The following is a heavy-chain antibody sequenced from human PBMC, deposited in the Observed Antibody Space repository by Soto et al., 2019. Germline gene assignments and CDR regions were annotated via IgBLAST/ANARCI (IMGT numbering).Heavy chain of an antibody. D-gene: IGHD3-3*01. CDR1: GYTFTSYA. CDR3: ARGDLYDFWSGYFDY. CDR2: INAGNGNT. J-gene: IGHJ4*02. Sequence: QVQLVQSGAEVKKTGASVKVSCKASGYTFTSYAMHWVRQAPGQRLEWMGWINAGNGNTKYSQKFQGRVTITRDTSASTAYMELSSLRSEDTAVYYCARGDLYDFWSGYFDYWGQGTLVTVSS. V-gene: IGHV1-3*01.